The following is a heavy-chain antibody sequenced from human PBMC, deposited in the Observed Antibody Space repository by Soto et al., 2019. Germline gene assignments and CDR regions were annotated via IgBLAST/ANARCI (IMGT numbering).Heavy chain of an antibody. Sequence: QITLKESGPTLVKPTQTLTLTCSFSGFSLSTNGVSVDWIRQPPGKALEWLALIYWDDDKRYSPSLKSRLTITKDTSKNQVVLTMTIMGPLDTSTYYCAHRDHLYDSSGYRRGWFDPWGQGTLVTVSS. CDR1: GFSLSTNGVS. CDR2: IYWDDDK. J-gene: IGHJ5*02. V-gene: IGHV2-5*02. D-gene: IGHD3-22*01. CDR3: AHRDHLYDSSGYRRGWFDP.